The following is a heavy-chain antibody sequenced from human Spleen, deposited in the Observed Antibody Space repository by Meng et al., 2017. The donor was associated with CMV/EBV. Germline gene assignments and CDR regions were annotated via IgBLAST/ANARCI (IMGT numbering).Heavy chain of an antibody. CDR2: ISAYNGNT. J-gene: IGHJ4*02. V-gene: IGHV1-18*01. CDR3: ARVIRDADGLDY. CDR1: GGTFSSYA. Sequence: ASVKVSCKASGGTFSSYAISWVRQAPGQGLEWMGWISAYNGNTNYAQKLQGRVTMTTDTSTSTAYMELRSLRSDDTAVYYCARVIRDADGLDYWGQGTLVTVSS. D-gene: IGHD5-24*01.